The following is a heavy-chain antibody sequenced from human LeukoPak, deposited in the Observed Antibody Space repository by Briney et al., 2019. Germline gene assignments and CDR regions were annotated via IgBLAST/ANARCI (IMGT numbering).Heavy chain of an antibody. CDR1: GYTFTSYA. CDR2: ISAYDGNT. D-gene: IGHD3-10*01. V-gene: IGHV1-18*01. Sequence: EASVKVSCKGSGYTFTSYAMNWVRQAPGQGLEWMGWISAYDGNTNYAQKLQGRVSMTTDTSTSTAYMELRSLRSDDTAVYYCARGGQLWFGELFNYYYYMDVWGKGTTVTVSS. CDR3: ARGGQLWFGELFNYYYYMDV. J-gene: IGHJ6*03.